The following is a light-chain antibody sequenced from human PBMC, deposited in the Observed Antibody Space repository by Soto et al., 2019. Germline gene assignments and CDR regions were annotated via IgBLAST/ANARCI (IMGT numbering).Light chain of an antibody. CDR2: APS. Sequence: DIQMTQSPSSLSASVGDRFTITCRASQGISSYLAWYQQKPXKAPKLLXXAPSTLQSGVPSRFSGSGSGTEFSLTISSLQHEDFATYYCQQLNSYPSITFGQGTRLEIK. V-gene: IGKV1-9*01. CDR3: QQLNSYPSIT. J-gene: IGKJ5*01. CDR1: QGISSY.